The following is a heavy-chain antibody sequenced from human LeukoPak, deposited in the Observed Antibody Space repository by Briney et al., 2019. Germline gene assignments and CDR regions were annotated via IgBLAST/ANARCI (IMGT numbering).Heavy chain of an antibody. CDR1: GGSISSGSYY. CDR2: IYTSGST. D-gene: IGHD6-13*01. CDR3: ARAPTAAGFDY. V-gene: IGHV4-61*02. J-gene: IGHJ4*02. Sequence: SETLSLTCTVSGGSISSGSYYWSWIRQPAGKGLEWIGRIYTSGSTNYNPSLKSRVTISVDTSKNQFSLKLSSVTAADTAVYYCARAPTAAGFDYWGQGTLVTVSS.